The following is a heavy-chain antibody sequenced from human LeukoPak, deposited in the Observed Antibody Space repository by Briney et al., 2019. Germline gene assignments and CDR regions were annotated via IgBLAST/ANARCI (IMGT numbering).Heavy chain of an antibody. CDR3: ARPSAGPDYGMDV. CDR1: GYSFTSYW. J-gene: IGHJ6*02. V-gene: IGHV5-51*01. Sequence: GESLKISCKGSGYSFTSYWIGWVRQMPGKGLESMGIIYPGDSDTRYSPSFQGQVTISADKSISTAYLQWSSLKASDTAMYYCARPSAGPDYGMDVWGQGTTVTVSS. D-gene: IGHD6-19*01. CDR2: IYPGDSDT.